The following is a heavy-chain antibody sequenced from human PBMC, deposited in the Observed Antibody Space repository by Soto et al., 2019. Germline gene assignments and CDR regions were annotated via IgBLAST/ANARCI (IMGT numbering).Heavy chain of an antibody. D-gene: IGHD1-7*01. CDR3: ARARIGRGQLLDKNYHYYDGMDV. CDR1: GGSKSCGDNY. CDR2: ISYSGST. V-gene: IGHV4-30-4*01. J-gene: IGHJ6*02. Sequence: SVTLSLTCTVSGGSKSCGDNYGRWIRKHPGKGLEWTAYISYSGSTYYTPSRKSRVALSLVPPKNQFSRKLSSVTAADTAVYYCARARIGRGQLLDKNYHYYDGMDVWGQEATGTCSS.